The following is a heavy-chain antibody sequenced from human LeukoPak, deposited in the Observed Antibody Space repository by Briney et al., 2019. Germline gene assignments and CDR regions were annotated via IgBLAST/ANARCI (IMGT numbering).Heavy chain of an antibody. CDR3: ARDRNYGMDV. V-gene: IGHV3-48*04. CDR1: GFTFSSYS. J-gene: IGHJ6*02. CDR2: ISSSGSTI. Sequence: GGSLRLSCAASGFTFSSYSMNWVRQAPGKGLEWVSYISSSGSTIYYADSVKGRFTISRDNAKNSLYLQMNSLRAEDTAVYYCARDRNYGMDVWGQGTTVTVSS.